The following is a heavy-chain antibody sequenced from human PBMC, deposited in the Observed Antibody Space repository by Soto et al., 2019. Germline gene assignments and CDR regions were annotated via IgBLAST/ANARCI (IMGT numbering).Heavy chain of an antibody. J-gene: IGHJ4*02. D-gene: IGHD1-1*01. V-gene: IGHV3-30*03. CDR3: ARDKHGTHDD. CDR2: ISYDGSNK. CDR1: GFTFSSYG. Sequence: QVQLVESGGGVVQPGRSLRLSCAASGFTFSSYGMHWVRQAPGKGLEWVAVISYDGSNKYYADSVKGRFTISRDNSKNPPDLQMIRLREEAAAVYYCARDKHGTHDDWGQGALVIVSS.